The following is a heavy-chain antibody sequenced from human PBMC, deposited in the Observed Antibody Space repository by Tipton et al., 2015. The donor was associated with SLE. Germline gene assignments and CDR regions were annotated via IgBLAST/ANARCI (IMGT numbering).Heavy chain of an antibody. Sequence: LRLSCTVSGGSISSYYWSWIRQPPGKGLEWIGYIYYSGSTNYNPSLKSRVTISVDTSKNQFSLKLSSATAADTAMYYCARHWGLSEPVDYWGQGTLVTVSS. CDR1: GGSISSYY. CDR3: ARHWGLSEPVDY. V-gene: IGHV4-59*08. J-gene: IGHJ4*02. D-gene: IGHD3-16*01. CDR2: IYYSGST.